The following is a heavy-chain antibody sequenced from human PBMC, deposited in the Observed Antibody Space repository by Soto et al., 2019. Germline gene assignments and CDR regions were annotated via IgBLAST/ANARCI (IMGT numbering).Heavy chain of an antibody. V-gene: IGHV1-18*01. CDR2: ISPHNGNT. D-gene: IGHD1-26*01. CDR3: ARARAGSFAFDI. Sequence: QVQLVQSGAEVKKPGASVKVSCKTSGYTSSNYGINWVRQAPGQGLEWMGWISPHNGNTNSAQRLQGRVTMTTDTSMNTAYLELRSLSFDDTAVYYCARARAGSFAFDIWGQGTLVTVSS. CDR1: GYTSSNYG. J-gene: IGHJ3*02.